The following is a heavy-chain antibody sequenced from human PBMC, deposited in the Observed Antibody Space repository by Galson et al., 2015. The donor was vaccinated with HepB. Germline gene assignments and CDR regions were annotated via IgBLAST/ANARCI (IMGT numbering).Heavy chain of an antibody. V-gene: IGHV3-23*01. CDR2: ITGSGGST. CDR1: GFSFSRYA. J-gene: IGHJ6*02. CDR3: AKAVALYFYYGLDV. Sequence: SLRLSCATSGFSFSRYAMSWVRQAPGKGLEWVSAITGSGGSTYYADSVKGRFTISRDKSKNTLHLQVNRLRAEDTAVYYCAKAVALYFYYGLDVWGQGTTVTVSS.